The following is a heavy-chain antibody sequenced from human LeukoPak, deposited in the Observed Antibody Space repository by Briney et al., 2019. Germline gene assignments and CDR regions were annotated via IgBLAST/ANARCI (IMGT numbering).Heavy chain of an antibody. Sequence: GGSLRLSCAASGFTFSSYAMSWVRQAPGKGLEWVSAISGSGGSTYYADSVKGRFTISRDNSKNSLYLQMNSLRAEDTALYYCAKDIYRRDIVGSPDYYYYGMDVWGQGTTVTVSS. CDR3: AKDIYRRDIVGSPDYYYYGMDV. J-gene: IGHJ6*02. V-gene: IGHV3-23*01. CDR2: ISGSGGST. CDR1: GFTFSSYA. D-gene: IGHD2-15*01.